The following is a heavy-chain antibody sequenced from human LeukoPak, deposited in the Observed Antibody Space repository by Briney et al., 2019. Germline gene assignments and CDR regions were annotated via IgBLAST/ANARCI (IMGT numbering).Heavy chain of an antibody. Sequence: GASVKVSCKASGYTFTDYNIHWVRQAPGQGLEWMGWINPNSGGTDYAQKSQGRVTMTRDTPISTAYMELSRLTSDDTAVYYCARPMGSYSSGWYGFDYWGQGTLVTVPS. D-gene: IGHD6-19*01. CDR3: ARPMGSYSSGWYGFDY. V-gene: IGHV1-2*02. J-gene: IGHJ4*02. CDR2: INPNSGGT. CDR1: GYTFTDYN.